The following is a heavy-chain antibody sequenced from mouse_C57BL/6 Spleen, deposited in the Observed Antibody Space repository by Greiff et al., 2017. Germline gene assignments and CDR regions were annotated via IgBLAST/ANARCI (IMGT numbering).Heavy chain of an antibody. D-gene: IGHD3-1*01. CDR3: AREGLGDGGYYFDY. CDR2: ISYDGSN. Sequence: EVKLVESGPGLVKPSQSLSLTCSVTGYSITSGYYWNWIRQFPGNKLEWMGYISYDGSNNYNPSLKNRISITRDTSKNQFFLKLNSVTTEDTATYYCAREGLGDGGYYFDYWGQGTTLTVSS. V-gene: IGHV3-6*01. CDR1: GYSITSGYY. J-gene: IGHJ2*01.